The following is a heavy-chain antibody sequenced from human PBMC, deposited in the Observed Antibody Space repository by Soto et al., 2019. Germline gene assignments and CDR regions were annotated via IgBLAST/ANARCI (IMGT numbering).Heavy chain of an antibody. V-gene: IGHV1-69*13. D-gene: IGHD6-19*01. Sequence: SVKVSCKASRVAFSKFIVTWVRQAPGLGLEWVGGIIPIFGTANYAQKFQGRVTITADESTSTSYMEVNNLRSEDTAVYYCAKVRYSSPLGYYYGMDVWGQGTTVTVSS. J-gene: IGHJ6*02. CDR1: RVAFSKFI. CDR3: AKVRYSSPLGYYYGMDV. CDR2: IIPIFGTA.